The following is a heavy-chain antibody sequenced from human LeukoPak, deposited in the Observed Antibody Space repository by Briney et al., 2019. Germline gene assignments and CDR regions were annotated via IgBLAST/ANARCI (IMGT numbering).Heavy chain of an antibody. J-gene: IGHJ4*02. Sequence: ASVKVSCKASGYTFTSYGISWVRQAPGQGLEWMGWISAYNGNTNYAQKLQGRVTMTTDTSTSTAYMELRSLRSDDTAVYYCARDLKRHTSGWITAAAGDYWGQGTLVTVSS. V-gene: IGHV1-18*01. CDR2: ISAYNGNT. CDR1: GYTFTSYG. D-gene: IGHD6-19*01. CDR3: ARDLKRHTSGWITAAAGDY.